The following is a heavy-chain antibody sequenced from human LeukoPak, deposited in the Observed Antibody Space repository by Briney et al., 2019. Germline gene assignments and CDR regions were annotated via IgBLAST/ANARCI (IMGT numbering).Heavy chain of an antibody. CDR2: IYNSGSKT. CDR1: GFSFSTYS. D-gene: IGHD6-19*01. CDR3: SKDVVPDSGWDLDY. Sequence: GGSLRLSCAASGFSFSTYSMTWVRQGPGKGLEWVSSIYNSGSKTFYADSVKGRFTISRDNSKNTLYLQMNSLTAEDTAIYYCSKDVVPDSGWDLDYWGQGTLVTVSS. V-gene: IGHV3-23*05. J-gene: IGHJ4*02.